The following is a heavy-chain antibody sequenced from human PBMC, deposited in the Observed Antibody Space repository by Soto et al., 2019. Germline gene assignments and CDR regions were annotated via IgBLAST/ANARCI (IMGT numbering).Heavy chain of an antibody. CDR3: ARDYYYGSGSYYKYGMDV. V-gene: IGHV1-18*01. J-gene: IGHJ6*02. CDR2: ISAYNGNT. D-gene: IGHD3-10*01. CDR1: GYTFTSYG. Sequence: ASVKVSCKDSGYTFTSYGISWVRQATGQGLEWMGWISAYNGNTNYAQKLQGRVTMTTDTSTSTAYMELRSLRSDDTAVYYCARDYYYGSGSYYKYGMDVWGQGTTVTVS.